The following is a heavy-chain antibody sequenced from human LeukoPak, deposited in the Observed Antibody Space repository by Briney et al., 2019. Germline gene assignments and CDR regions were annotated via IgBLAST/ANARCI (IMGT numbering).Heavy chain of an antibody. CDR2: IYYSGST. Sequence: SETLSLTXTVSGGSISSYYWSWIRQPPGKGLEWIGYIYYSGSTNYNPSLKSRVTISVDTSKNQFSLKLSSVTAADTAVYYCARAYDSSGYNDYWGQGTLVTVSS. CDR1: GGSISSYY. CDR3: ARAYDSSGYNDY. D-gene: IGHD3-22*01. J-gene: IGHJ4*02. V-gene: IGHV4-59*01.